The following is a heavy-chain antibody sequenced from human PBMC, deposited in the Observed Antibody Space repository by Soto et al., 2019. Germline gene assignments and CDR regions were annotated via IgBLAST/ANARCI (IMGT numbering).Heavy chain of an antibody. D-gene: IGHD2-2*02. CDR2: IIPIFGTA. CDR1: GGTFSSYA. J-gene: IGHJ5*02. V-gene: IGHV1-69*12. CDR3: AREAYCISTSCYKNWFDP. Sequence: QVQLVQSGAEVKKPGSSVKVSCKASGGTFSSYAISWVRQASGQGLEWMGGIIPIFGTANYAQKFQGRVTITAEESTSTAYMELSSLRSEDTAVYYCAREAYCISTSCYKNWFDPWGQGTLVTVSS.